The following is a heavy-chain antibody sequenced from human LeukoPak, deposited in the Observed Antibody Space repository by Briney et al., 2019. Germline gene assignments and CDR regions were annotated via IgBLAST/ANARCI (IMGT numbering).Heavy chain of an antibody. Sequence: GGSLRLSCAASGFAFSSYSMTWVRQAPGKGLEYVSAISSNGGSTYYANSVKGRFTISRDNSKNTLYLQMGSLRAEDMAVYYCARADYDSSGYSMGNYFDYWGQGTLVTVSS. D-gene: IGHD3-22*01. V-gene: IGHV3-64*01. CDR3: ARADYDSSGYSMGNYFDY. CDR1: GFAFSSYS. CDR2: ISSNGGST. J-gene: IGHJ4*02.